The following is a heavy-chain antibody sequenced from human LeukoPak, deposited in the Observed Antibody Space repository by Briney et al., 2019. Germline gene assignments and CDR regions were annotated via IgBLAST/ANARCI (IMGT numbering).Heavy chain of an antibody. V-gene: IGHV3-23*01. CDR1: GFTFSSYA. CDR2: ISGSGGST. Sequence: PGGSLRLSCAASGFTFSSYAMSWVRQAPGKGLEWVSAISGSGGSTYYADSVKGRFTISRDNSKNTLYLQMNSLRAEDTAVYYCAKDSDCSSTSCYVEMDVWGQGTTVTVSS. CDR3: AKDSDCSSTSCYVEMDV. J-gene: IGHJ6*02. D-gene: IGHD2-2*01.